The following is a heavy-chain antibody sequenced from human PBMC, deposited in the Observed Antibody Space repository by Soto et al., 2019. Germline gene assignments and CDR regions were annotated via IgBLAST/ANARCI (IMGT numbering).Heavy chain of an antibody. V-gene: IGHV1-18*01. J-gene: IGHJ4*02. CDR3: ATERLAYYFDTSGEDFDY. D-gene: IGHD3-22*01. CDR1: GYIFTSYG. Sequence: QVQLVQSGAEVKNPGASVKVSCKASGYIFTSYGISWVRQAPGQGPEWMGWISAHNANTNYAQKFQGRVTMTTDTSTSTAHMELRSLRSDDTAVYYCATERLAYYFDTSGEDFDYWGQGTLVTVSS. CDR2: ISAHNANT.